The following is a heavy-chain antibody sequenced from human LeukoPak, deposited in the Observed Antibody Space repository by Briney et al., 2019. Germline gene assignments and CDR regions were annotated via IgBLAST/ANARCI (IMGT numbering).Heavy chain of an antibody. CDR1: GLTFSNYW. CDR2: IKQDGGDK. D-gene: IGHD2/OR15-2a*01. V-gene: IGHV3-7*01. J-gene: IGHJ3*02. CDR3: ARDRGSNRYFAFDI. Sequence: GGSLRLSCAASGLTFSNYWMTWVRQAPGKGLEWVANIKQDGGDKYYVDSVKGRFTISRDNAKNSLYLQMNSLRAEDTAVYYCARDRGSNRYFAFDIWGRGTMVTVSS.